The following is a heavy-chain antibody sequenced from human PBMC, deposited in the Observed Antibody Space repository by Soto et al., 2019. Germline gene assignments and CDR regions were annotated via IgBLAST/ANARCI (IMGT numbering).Heavy chain of an antibody. CDR2: INHSGST. Sequence: QVQLQQWGAGLLKPSETLSLTCAVYGGSFSGYYWNWIRQPPGKGLEWIGEINHSGSTNYNPSLRSRVHISVDTSKDQFSLKLSSVTAAATAVYYCARGWGRIFDDWGQGTLVTVSS. D-gene: IGHD7-27*01. CDR3: ARGWGRIFDD. J-gene: IGHJ4*02. CDR1: GGSFSGYY. V-gene: IGHV4-34*01.